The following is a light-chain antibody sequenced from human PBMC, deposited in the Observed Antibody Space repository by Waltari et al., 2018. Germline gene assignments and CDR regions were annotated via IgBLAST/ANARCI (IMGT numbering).Light chain of an antibody. Sequence: DIQMTQSPSSLSASVGDRVSITCRTSQSISIYLNWYQQKPGKAPKLRSYAASSLQSGGPSRFSGGGSGTDFTLTISSLQPEDFATYYCQQSYSTLRTFGQGTRVEIK. CDR2: AAS. V-gene: IGKV1-39*01. J-gene: IGKJ1*01. CDR3: QQSYSTLRT. CDR1: QSISIY.